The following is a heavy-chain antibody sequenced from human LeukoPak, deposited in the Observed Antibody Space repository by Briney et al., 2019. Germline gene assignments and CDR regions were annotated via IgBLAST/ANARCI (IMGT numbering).Heavy chain of an antibody. J-gene: IGHJ5*02. CDR1: GDSIISDVYY. CDR3: ARWNREIRWYDP. CDR2: IGTSGGT. D-gene: IGHD1-1*01. Sequence: SETLSLTCTLSGDSIISDVYYWSWIRQPAGKGLEWIGRIGTSGGTNYNPSLKSRLTTSLDTSKNEFSLTVSSVTAADTAVYYCARWNREIRWYDPWGQGTLVTVSS. V-gene: IGHV4-61*02.